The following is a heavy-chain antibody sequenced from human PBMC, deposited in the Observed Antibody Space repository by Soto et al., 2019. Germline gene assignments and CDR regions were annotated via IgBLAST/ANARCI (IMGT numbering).Heavy chain of an antibody. CDR1: GGSINNYY. CDR3: ARAFYGGAGLVDI. Sequence: SETLSLTCTVSGGSINNYYWNWIRQPPGQGLEWIGYIYYNGNTNYNPSLKSRVTISVDTSKNQFSLKLSSVSAADTAIYYCARAFYGGAGLVDIWGQGTMVTVSS. J-gene: IGHJ3*02. V-gene: IGHV4-59*01. D-gene: IGHD1-26*01. CDR2: IYYNGNT.